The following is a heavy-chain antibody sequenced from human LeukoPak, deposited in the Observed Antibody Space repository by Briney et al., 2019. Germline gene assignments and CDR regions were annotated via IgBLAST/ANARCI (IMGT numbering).Heavy chain of an antibody. CDR1: GYTFTSYG. D-gene: IGHD3-22*01. CDR2: INPNSGGT. Sequence: ASVKVSCKASGYTFTSYGISWVRQAPGQGLEWMGWINPNSGGTNYAQKFQGRVTMTRDTSISTAYMELSRLRSDDTAVYYCARASNPSDYYDSSGYAFDIWGQGTMVAVSS. J-gene: IGHJ3*02. V-gene: IGHV1-2*02. CDR3: ARASNPSDYYDSSGYAFDI.